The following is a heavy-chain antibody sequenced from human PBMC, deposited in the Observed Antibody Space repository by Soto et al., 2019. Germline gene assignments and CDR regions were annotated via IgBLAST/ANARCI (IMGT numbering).Heavy chain of an antibody. CDR2: ISAYNSNT. D-gene: IGHD2-15*01. CDR3: AREGYCSSGSCALYSHDYFSMDL. J-gene: IGHJ6*02. V-gene: IGHV1-18*01. Sequence: QVQLVQSGAEVKKPGASVKVSCKASGYTFTRYGISWVRQAPGQGLEWMGWISAYNSNTNYAQRFQGRVTMTTDTSTSTAYMEVRSLTSDDTAVYFCAREGYCSSGSCALYSHDYFSMDLWGQGTTVTVSS. CDR1: GYTFTRYG.